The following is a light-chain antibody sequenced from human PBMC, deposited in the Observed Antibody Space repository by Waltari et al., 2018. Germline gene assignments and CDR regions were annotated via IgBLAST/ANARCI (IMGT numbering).Light chain of an antibody. Sequence: QSALTQPASVSGSPGQSITISCTGSSSDVGTYKYVSWYQQHPGKAPKLMIYEVSNRPAGVSNRFSGSKSGNTASLTISGLQAEDEADYYCSSFKDTGTVVFGGGTKLTVL. J-gene: IGLJ2*01. CDR2: EVS. CDR3: SSFKDTGTVV. CDR1: SSDVGTYKY. V-gene: IGLV2-14*01.